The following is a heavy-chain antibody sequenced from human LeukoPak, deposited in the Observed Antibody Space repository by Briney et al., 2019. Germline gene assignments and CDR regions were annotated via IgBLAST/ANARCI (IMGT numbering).Heavy chain of an antibody. CDR1: GGSISSSSYY. D-gene: IGHD3-16*02. CDR3: ARRMPKPRIGGVIRSSGRAPFDHWFDP. CDR2: IYYSGST. V-gene: IGHV4-39*07. J-gene: IGHJ5*02. Sequence: SETLSLTCTVSGGSISSSSYYWGWIRQPPGKGLEWIGSIYYSGSTYYNPSLKSRVTISVDTSKNQFSLKLSSVTAADTAVYYCARRMPKPRIGGVIRSSGRAPFDHWFDPWGQGTLVTVSS.